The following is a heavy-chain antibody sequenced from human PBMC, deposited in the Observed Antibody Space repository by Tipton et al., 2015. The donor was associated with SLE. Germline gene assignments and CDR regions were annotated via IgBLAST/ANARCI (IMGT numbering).Heavy chain of an antibody. V-gene: IGHV1-69*09. CDR1: GGTFSSYA. CDR3: ARAPLELGDTIFDY. CDR2: IIPILGIT. Sequence: QVQLVQSGAEVKKPGSSVKVSCKASGGTFSSYAISWVRQAPGQGLEWMGRIIPILGITNYAQKFQGRVTITADKSTSTAYMELSSLRSEDTAVYYCARAPLELGDTIFDYWGQGTLVTVSS. J-gene: IGHJ4*02. D-gene: IGHD7-27*01.